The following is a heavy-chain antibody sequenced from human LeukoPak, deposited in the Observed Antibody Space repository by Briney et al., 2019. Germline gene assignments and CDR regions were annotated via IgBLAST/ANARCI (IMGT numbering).Heavy chain of an antibody. CDR3: ARDKVVGATYFDY. Sequence: GGSLRLSCAVSGFSFNSYSMNWVRQAPGKGLEWVANIQQDGSERYYVDSVKGRFTISRDNAKNSLYLQMNSLRAEDTAVYYCARDKVVGATYFDYWGQGTLVTVSS. J-gene: IGHJ4*02. D-gene: IGHD1-26*01. V-gene: IGHV3-7*01. CDR2: IQQDGSER. CDR1: GFSFNSYS.